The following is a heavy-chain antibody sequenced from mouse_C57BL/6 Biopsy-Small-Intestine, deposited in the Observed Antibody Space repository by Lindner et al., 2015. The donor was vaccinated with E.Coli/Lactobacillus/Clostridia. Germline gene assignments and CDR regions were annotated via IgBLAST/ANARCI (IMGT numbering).Heavy chain of an antibody. Sequence: VQLQESGPELVKPGASVKMSCKASGYTFTNYWIGWTKQRPGHGLEWIGDIYPGGGYSNYNEKFKGKAILTADKSSNTAYMQFSSLTSEDSAIYYCARGYGSSHWYFDVWGTGTTVTVSS. J-gene: IGHJ1*03. V-gene: IGHV1-63*01. D-gene: IGHD1-1*01. CDR2: IYPGGGYS. CDR1: GYTFTNYW. CDR3: ARGYGSSHWYFDV.